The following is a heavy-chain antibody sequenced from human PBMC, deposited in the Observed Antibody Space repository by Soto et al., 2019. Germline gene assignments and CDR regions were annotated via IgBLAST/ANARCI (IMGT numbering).Heavy chain of an antibody. D-gene: IGHD6-13*01. J-gene: IGHJ4*01. Sequence: PVGSLRLSCAASGFTFSSYGMHWVRQAPGKGLEWVAVIWYDGSNKYYADSVKGRFTISRDNSKNTLYLQMNSLRAEDTAVYYCGRLRIEAAGGFEYWGQGTLVTVSS. CDR1: GFTFSSYG. V-gene: IGHV3-33*01. CDR3: GRLRIEAAGGFEY. CDR2: IWYDGSNK.